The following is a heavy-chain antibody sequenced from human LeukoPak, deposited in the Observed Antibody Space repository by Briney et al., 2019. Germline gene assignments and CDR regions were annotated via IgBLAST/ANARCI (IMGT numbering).Heavy chain of an antibody. D-gene: IGHD3-9*01. Sequence: GASVNVSCKASGYTFTSYGISWVRQAPGQGLEWMGWISAYNGNTNYAQKLQGRVTMTTDTSTSTAYMELRSLRSDDTAVYYCARVRRYYDILTGQCDYWGQGTLVTVSS. CDR3: ARVRRYYDILTGQCDY. J-gene: IGHJ4*02. V-gene: IGHV1-18*01. CDR2: ISAYNGNT. CDR1: GYTFTSYG.